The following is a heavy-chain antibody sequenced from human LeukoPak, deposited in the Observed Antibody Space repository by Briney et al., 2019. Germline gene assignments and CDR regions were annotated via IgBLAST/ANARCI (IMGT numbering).Heavy chain of an antibody. CDR3: AITYYDFWSGPERFDP. CDR2: IYYSGST. J-gene: IGHJ5*02. CDR1: GGSISSYY. V-gene: IGHV4-59*12. Sequence: SETLSLTCTVSGGSISSYYWSWIRQPPGKGLEWIGYIYYSGSTYYNPSLKSRVTISVDTSKNQFSLKLSSVTAADTAVYYCAITYYDFWSGPERFDPWGQGTLVTVSS. D-gene: IGHD3-3*01.